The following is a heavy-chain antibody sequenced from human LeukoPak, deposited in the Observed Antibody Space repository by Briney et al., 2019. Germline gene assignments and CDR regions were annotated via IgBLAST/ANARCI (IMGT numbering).Heavy chain of an antibody. CDR1: GGSFSGYY. D-gene: IGHD6-13*01. J-gene: IGHJ4*02. Sequence: SETLSLTCAVYGGSFSGYYWSWIRQPPGKGLEWIGEINHSGSTNYNPSLKSRVTISVDTSKNQFSLKLSSVTAADTAVYYCARGLYSSWQSWVDYWGQGTLVTVSS. V-gene: IGHV4-34*01. CDR2: INHSGST. CDR3: ARGLYSSWQSWVDY.